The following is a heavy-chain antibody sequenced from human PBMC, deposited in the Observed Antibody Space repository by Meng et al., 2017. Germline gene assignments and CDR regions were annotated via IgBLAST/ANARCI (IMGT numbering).Heavy chain of an antibody. Sequence: GASLKISCAASGFTCSNAWMSWVRQAPGKGLEWVGSIKSKTDGGTTDYPAPVKGSFTISRDNSKYTLHIQMHSLNTEDPAVYYCTTDLLSITLKQLRTTDYWGQGTLVTVSS. CDR3: TTDLLSITLKQLRTTDY. CDR2: IKSKTDGGTT. J-gene: IGHJ4*02. V-gene: IGHV3-15*01. CDR1: GFTCSNAW. D-gene: IGHD5-24*01.